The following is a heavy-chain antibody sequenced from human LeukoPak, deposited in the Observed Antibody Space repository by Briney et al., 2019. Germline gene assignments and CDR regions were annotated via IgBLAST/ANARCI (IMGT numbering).Heavy chain of an antibody. Sequence: GGSLRLSCAASGFTFSSYDMHWVRQPTGKGLEWVSGIGLAGDTHYSNSVKGRFTISREDAKNSLYLQMNSLRAGDTAVYYCARRSYYSDSSGYFDYWGQGTLVTVSS. CDR1: GFTFSSYD. CDR2: IGLAGDT. CDR3: ARRSYYSDSSGYFDY. D-gene: IGHD3-22*01. J-gene: IGHJ4*02. V-gene: IGHV3-13*04.